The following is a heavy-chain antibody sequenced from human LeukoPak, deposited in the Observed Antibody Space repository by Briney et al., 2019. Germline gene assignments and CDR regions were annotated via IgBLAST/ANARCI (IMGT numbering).Heavy chain of an antibody. CDR3: ARDNSSSWYEEHHIDY. V-gene: IGHV3-11*01. D-gene: IGHD6-13*01. CDR2: ISSSGSTI. CDR1: GFTFSDYY. J-gene: IGHJ4*02. Sequence: GGSLRLSCAASGFTFSDYYMSWIRQAPGKGLEWVSYISSSGSTIYYADSVKGRFTTSRDNAKNSLYLQMNSLRAEDTAVYYCARDNSSSWYEEHHIDYWGQGTLVTVSS.